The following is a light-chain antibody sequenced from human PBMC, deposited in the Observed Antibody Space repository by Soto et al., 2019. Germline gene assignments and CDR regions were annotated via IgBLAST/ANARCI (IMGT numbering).Light chain of an antibody. CDR1: QDISQY. CDR3: LKYTKDAPGT. J-gene: IGKJ1*01. CDR2: YAS. V-gene: IGKV1-27*01. Sequence: SPSSLSASVGDRVTLTCRASQDISQYLAWYQQRPGKVPKLLIYYASTLQSGVPSRFSGSGSGTEFTLTISSLQPEDVATYYCLKYTKDAPGTFGQGTKVDIK.